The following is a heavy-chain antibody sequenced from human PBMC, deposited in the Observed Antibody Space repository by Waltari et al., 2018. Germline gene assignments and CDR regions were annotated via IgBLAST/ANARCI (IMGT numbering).Heavy chain of an antibody. V-gene: IGHV5-51*01. D-gene: IGHD3-22*01. CDR3: ARHLHTYYYDSSGYPPDY. CDR2: IYPGDSET. CDR1: GYSFTSYW. Sequence: EVQLVQSGAEVKKPGESLKISCKGSGYSFTSYWIGWVRQMPGKGLEGMGIIYPGDSETRSSPSFQGQVTITADKSISTAYLQWSSLKASDTAMYYCARHLHTYYYDSSGYPPDYWGQGTLVTVSS. J-gene: IGHJ4*02.